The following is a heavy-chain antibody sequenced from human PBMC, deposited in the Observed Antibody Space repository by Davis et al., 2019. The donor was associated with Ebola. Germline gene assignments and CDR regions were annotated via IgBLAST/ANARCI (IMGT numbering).Heavy chain of an antibody. CDR1: GFTLSDHY. CDR2: ISWSGSTI. J-gene: IGHJ4*02. Sequence: GGSLRLSCAASGFTLSDHYMSWIRQAPGKGLEWVSYISWSGSTIYYADSVKGRFTISRDNAKNSLFLQMNSLRAEDTAVYYCARDMGTVMGFDYWGQGTPVNVSS. V-gene: IGHV3-11*01. D-gene: IGHD4-11*01. CDR3: ARDMGTVMGFDY.